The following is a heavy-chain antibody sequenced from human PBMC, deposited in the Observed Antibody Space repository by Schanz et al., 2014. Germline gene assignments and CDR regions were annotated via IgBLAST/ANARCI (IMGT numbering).Heavy chain of an antibody. CDR2: IYSGIGA. Sequence: EGQLAESGGGLVQPGGSLRLSCAVSGFTVSSNHMSWVRQAPGKGLEWVSVIYSGIGAYYADSVKRRFTISRDISKNTLHLQVTSLRAEDTAVYYCARDGDRFYHNYYMDVWGKGTTVTVSS. CDR1: GFTVSSNH. D-gene: IGHD4-17*01. J-gene: IGHJ6*03. CDR3: ARDGDRFYHNYYMDV. V-gene: IGHV3-66*01.